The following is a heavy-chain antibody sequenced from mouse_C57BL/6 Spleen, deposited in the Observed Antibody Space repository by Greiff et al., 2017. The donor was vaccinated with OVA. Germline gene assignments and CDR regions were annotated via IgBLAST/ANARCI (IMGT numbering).Heavy chain of an antibody. J-gene: IGHJ4*01. CDR2: IYPSDSET. V-gene: IGHV1-61*01. CDR3: AREGRFTPYAMDY. CDR1: GYTFTSYW. Sequence: QVQLQQPGAELVRPGSSVKLSCKASGYTFTSYWMDWVKQRPGQGLEWIGNIYPSDSETHYNQKFKDKATLTVDKSSSTAYMQLSSLTSEDSAVYYCAREGRFTPYAMDYWGQGTSVTVSS.